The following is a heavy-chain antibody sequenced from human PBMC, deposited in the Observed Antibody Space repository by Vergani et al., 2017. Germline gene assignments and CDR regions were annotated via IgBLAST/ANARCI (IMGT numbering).Heavy chain of an antibody. V-gene: IGHV3-73*02. CDR2: IRSKANSYAT. J-gene: IGHJ4*02. CDR1: GFTFSGSA. Sequence: EVQLVESGGGLVQPGGSLKLSCAASGFTFSGSAMHWVRQASGKGLEWVGRIRSKANSYATAYAASVKGRFTISRDDSKNTAYLQMNSLKTEDTAVYYCARDGHTMGYCSSTSCPVDYWGQGTLVTVSS. D-gene: IGHD2-2*01. CDR3: ARDGHTMGYCSSTSCPVDY.